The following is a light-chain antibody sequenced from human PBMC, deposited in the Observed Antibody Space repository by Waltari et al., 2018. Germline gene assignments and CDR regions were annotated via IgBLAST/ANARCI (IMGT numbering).Light chain of an antibody. CDR1: ALSKPF. V-gene: IGLV3-25*03. CDR3: QSAHSNGSDVV. Sequence: SYELTQPPSVSVSPGQTARITCPGDALSKPFGYWYQQKSGGAPVLMIYTDSGRPSGIPERFSGSSSGTTVTLTISAVQPEDEADYYCQSAHSNGSDVVFGGGTKLTVL. J-gene: IGLJ2*01. CDR2: TDS.